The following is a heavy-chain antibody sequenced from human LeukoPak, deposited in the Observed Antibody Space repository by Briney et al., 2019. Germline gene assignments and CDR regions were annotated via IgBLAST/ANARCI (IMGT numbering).Heavy chain of an antibody. Sequence: SVKVSCKASGGTFSSYAISWVRQAPGQGLEWMGGIIPIFGTANYAQKFQGRVTITADESTSIAYMELSSLRSEDTAVYYCARDREQQLVGTHYYYYGMDVWGQGTTVTVSS. CDR2: IIPIFGTA. CDR3: ARDREQQLVGTHYYYYGMDV. V-gene: IGHV1-69*13. CDR1: GGTFSSYA. D-gene: IGHD6-13*01. J-gene: IGHJ6*02.